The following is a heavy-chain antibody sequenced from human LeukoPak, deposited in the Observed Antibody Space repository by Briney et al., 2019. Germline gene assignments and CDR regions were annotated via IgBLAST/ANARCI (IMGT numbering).Heavy chain of an antibody. CDR2: ISGSGGST. CDR3: AGLYGGNSVDY. J-gene: IGHJ4*02. Sequence: GGSLRLSCAASGFTFSSYGMSWVRQAPGKGLEWVSAISGSGGSTYYADSVKGRFTISRDNSKNTLYLQLNSLRAEDTAVYYCAGLYGGNSVDYWGQGTLVTVSS. V-gene: IGHV3-23*01. CDR1: GFTFSSYG. D-gene: IGHD4-23*01.